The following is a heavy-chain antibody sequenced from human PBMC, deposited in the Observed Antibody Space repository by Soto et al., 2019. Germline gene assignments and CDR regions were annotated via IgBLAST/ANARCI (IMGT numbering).Heavy chain of an antibody. CDR3: ARGRGWLRLRAYYYYGMDV. V-gene: IGHV4-34*01. CDR2: INHSGST. CDR1: GGSFSGYY. Sequence: PSETLSLTCAVYGGSFSGYYWSWIRQPPGKGLEWIGEINHSGSTNYNPSLKSRVTISVDTPKNQFSLKLSSVTAADTAVYYCARGRGWLRLRAYYYYGMDVWGQGTTVTVSS. J-gene: IGHJ6*02. D-gene: IGHD5-12*01.